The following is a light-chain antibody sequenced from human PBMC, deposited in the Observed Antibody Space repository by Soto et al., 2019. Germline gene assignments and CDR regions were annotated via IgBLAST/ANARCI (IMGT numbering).Light chain of an antibody. CDR3: QQYGSSPWT. Sequence: EIVLTQSPGTLSLSPGERATLSCRASQSVDSSYLGWYQQKPGQAPRLLIYGASSRATGIPDRFSGSGSGTDFTLTIRKLEPEDFAVYYCQQYGSSPWTFGQGTKVEIK. CDR2: GAS. V-gene: IGKV3-20*01. CDR1: QSVDSSY. J-gene: IGKJ1*01.